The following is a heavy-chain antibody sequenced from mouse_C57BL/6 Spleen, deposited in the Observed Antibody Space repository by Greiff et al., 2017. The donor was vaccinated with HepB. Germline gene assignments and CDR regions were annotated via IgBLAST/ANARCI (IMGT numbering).Heavy chain of an antibody. D-gene: IGHD1-1*01. CDR3: ARARYYGSSHWYFDV. CDR1: GFTFSSYA. Sequence: EVHLVESGGGLVKPGGSLKLSCAASGFTFSSYAMSWVRQTPEKRLEWVATISDGGSYTYYPDNVKGRFTISRDNAKNNLYLQMSHLKSEDTAMYYCARARYYGSSHWYFDVWGTGTTVTVSS. V-gene: IGHV5-4*01. J-gene: IGHJ1*03. CDR2: ISDGGSYT.